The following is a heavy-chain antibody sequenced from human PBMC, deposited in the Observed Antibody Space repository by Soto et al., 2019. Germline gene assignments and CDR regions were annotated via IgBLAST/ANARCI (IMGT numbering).Heavy chain of an antibody. Sequence: QVQRVQSGAEVKKPGSSVKVSCKASGGTFSSYAISWVRQAPGQGLEWMGGIIPIFGTANYAQKFQGRVTITADKSTSTAYMELSRLRSEHTAVYYCARLSSLYCSSTSCHPWGQGTLVTVSS. CDR3: ARLSSLYCSSTSCHP. V-gene: IGHV1-69*06. CDR1: GGTFSSYA. D-gene: IGHD2-2*01. J-gene: IGHJ5*02. CDR2: IIPIFGTA.